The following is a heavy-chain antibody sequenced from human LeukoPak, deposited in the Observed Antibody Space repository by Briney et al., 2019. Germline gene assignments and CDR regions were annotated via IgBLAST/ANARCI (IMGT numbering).Heavy chain of an antibody. J-gene: IGHJ4*02. Sequence: SETLSLTCAVYGGSFSGYYWSWIRQPPGKGLEWLGEINHSGSTNYNPSLKSRVTISVDTSKNQFSLKLSSVTAADTAVYYCARGMATLYPKQMYYFDYWGQGTLVTVSS. CDR2: INHSGST. V-gene: IGHV4-34*01. CDR3: ARGMATLYPKQMYYFDY. CDR1: GGSFSGYY. D-gene: IGHD5-24*01.